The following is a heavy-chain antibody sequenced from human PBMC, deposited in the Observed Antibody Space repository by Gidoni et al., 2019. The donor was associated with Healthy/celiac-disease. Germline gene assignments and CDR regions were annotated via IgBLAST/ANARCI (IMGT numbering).Heavy chain of an antibody. CDR3: ARDLSRGPVYYYHGMDV. J-gene: IGHJ6*02. CDR1: GYTFTGYY. D-gene: IGHD3-16*01. CDR2: INPNSGGT. V-gene: IGHV1-2*02. Sequence: QVQLVQSVAEVKKPGASVKVSCKASGYTFTGYYMHWVRQAPGQGLEWMGWINPNSGGTNYAQKFQGRVTMTRDTSISTAYMELSRLRSDDTAVYYCARDLSRGPVYYYHGMDVWGQGTTVTVSS.